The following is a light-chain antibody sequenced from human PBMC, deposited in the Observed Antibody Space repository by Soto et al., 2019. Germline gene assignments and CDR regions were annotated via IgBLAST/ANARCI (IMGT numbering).Light chain of an antibody. CDR2: WAS. V-gene: IGKV4-1*01. CDR3: QQYYSTPPT. CDR1: QSVLYSSNNKNY. Sequence: DIVMTQSPDSLAVSLGERATINCKSSQSVLYSSNNKNYLAWYQQKPGQPPKLLIYWASTRESGVPDRFSDRGSGTDFTLNISSLQAEDVAVYYCQQYYSTPPTFGQGTKVEIK. J-gene: IGKJ1*01.